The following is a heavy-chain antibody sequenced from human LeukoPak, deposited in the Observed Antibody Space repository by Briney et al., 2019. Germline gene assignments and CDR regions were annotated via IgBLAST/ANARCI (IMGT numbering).Heavy chain of an antibody. CDR1: GFSFSSYA. D-gene: IGHD6-13*01. CDR3: WSDRYSNSQFDY. J-gene: IGHJ4*02. Sequence: GESLTLSCAVSGFSFSSYALLWVRQAPGKGLEWVAVISYGGSNKYYADSVKGRFTISRDNSKNTLYLQMNSLRAEDTAVYYCWSDRYSNSQFDYWGQGTLVTVSS. V-gene: IGHV3-30-3*01. CDR2: ISYGGSNK.